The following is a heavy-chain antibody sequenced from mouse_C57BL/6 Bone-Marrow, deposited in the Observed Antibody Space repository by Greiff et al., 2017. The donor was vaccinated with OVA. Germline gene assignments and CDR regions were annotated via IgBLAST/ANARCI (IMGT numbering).Heavy chain of an antibody. J-gene: IGHJ1*03. CDR1: GYTFTSYW. Sequence: VKLVESGADLAKPGASVKLSCKASGYTFTSYWMHWVKQRPGQGLEWIGYINPSSGYPKSNQKFKDKATLTADKSSSTAYMQLSSLTYEDSAVYYCARPYYYAHFDVWGTGTTVTVSS. V-gene: IGHV1-7*01. CDR2: INPSSGYP. CDR3: ARPYYYAHFDV. D-gene: IGHD1-1*01.